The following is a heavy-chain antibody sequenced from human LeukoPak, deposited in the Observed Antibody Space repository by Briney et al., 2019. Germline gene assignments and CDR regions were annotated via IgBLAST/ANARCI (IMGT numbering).Heavy chain of an antibody. CDR1: GGSISSAAYN. V-gene: IGHV4-39*01. CDR2: IYYTGTT. CDR3: ARRPIAAGNNWFDP. Sequence: SETLSLTCIVSGGSISSAAYNWGWFRQPPGKGLDWIGRIYYTGTTYYTPSLQTRATLSFDTSKNQFSIKLTSVTAADTAVYFCARRPIAAGNNWFDPWGQGTLVTVSS. D-gene: IGHD6-13*01. J-gene: IGHJ5*02.